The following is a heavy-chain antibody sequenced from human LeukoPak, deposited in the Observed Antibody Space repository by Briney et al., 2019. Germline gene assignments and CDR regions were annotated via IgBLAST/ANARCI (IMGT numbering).Heavy chain of an antibody. CDR2: IRVNDET. D-gene: IGHD7-27*01. CDR1: GFTFSNYA. J-gene: IGHJ4*02. V-gene: IGHV3-23*01. CDR3: AKGTGDMAYYFDR. Sequence: GGSLRLSCAASGFTFSNYAMNWVRQAPGKGLEWVSGIRVNDETYYADSVKGRFTISRDNSENTLYLQMGGLRAEDTAVYYCAKGTGDMAYYFDRWGQGTLVTVSS.